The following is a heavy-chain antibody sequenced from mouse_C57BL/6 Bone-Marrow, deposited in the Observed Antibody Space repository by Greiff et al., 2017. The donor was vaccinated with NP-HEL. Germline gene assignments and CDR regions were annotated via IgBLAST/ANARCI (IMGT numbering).Heavy chain of an antibody. J-gene: IGHJ2*01. CDR3: ARHYYGSSHDY. CDR1: GFTFSSYG. Sequence: EVKLVESGGDLVKPGGSLKLSCAASGFTFSSYGMSWVRQTPDKRLEWVATISSGGSYTYYPDSVKGRFTISRDNAKNTLYLQMSSLKSEDTAMYYCARHYYGSSHDYWGRGTTLTVSS. V-gene: IGHV5-6*01. D-gene: IGHD1-1*01. CDR2: ISSGGSYT.